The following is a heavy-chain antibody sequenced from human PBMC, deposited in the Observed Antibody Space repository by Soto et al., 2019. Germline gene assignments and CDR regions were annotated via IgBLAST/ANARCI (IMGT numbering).Heavy chain of an antibody. CDR3: AARHFWSGPWTARRLDY. J-gene: IGHJ4*02. V-gene: IGHV4-4*02. Sequence: TLSLTCAVSGYSINSIHWWNWVRQPPGKGLEWIGQISHSGNANYNPSLTSRVTISVDKSKNHFSLKLTSVTAADTAVYYCAARHFWSGPWTARRLDYWGQGTLVTVSS. CDR1: GYSINSIHW. CDR2: ISHSGNA. D-gene: IGHD3-3*02.